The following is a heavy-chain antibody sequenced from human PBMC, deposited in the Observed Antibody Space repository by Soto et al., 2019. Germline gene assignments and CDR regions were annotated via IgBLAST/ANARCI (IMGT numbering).Heavy chain of an antibody. J-gene: IGHJ4*02. CDR3: ECRYDHEVPGYFDY. Sequence: SVTVSCKASGGTFSSYAISWVRQAPGQGLEWMGGIISIFGTANYAQKFQGRVTITADKSTSTAYMELSSLRSEDTAVYYCECRYDHEVPGYFDYWVQAAPVTLTS. CDR1: GGTFSSYA. V-gene: IGHV1-69*06. D-gene: IGHD6-13*01. CDR2: IISIFGTA.